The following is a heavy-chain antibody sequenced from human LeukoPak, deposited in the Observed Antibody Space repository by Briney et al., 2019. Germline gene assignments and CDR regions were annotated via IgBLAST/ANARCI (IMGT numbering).Heavy chain of an antibody. CDR3: ARDSYSDYNGLGHYYYYYYMDV. D-gene: IGHD4-11*01. CDR2: IYTSGST. J-gene: IGHJ6*03. Sequence: PSETLSLTCTVSGGSISSGSYYWSWIRQPAGKGLEWVGHIYTSGSTNYNPSLKSRVTISVDTSKNQFSLKLSSVTAADTAVYYCARDSYSDYNGLGHYYYYYYMDVWGKGTTVTVSS. V-gene: IGHV4-61*09. CDR1: GGSISSGSYY.